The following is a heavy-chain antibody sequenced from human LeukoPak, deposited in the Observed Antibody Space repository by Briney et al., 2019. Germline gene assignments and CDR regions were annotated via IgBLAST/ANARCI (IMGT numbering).Heavy chain of an antibody. CDR3: AKQLGYCSDGSCYFPY. CDR1: GFTVSSNY. J-gene: IGHJ4*02. Sequence: PGGSLRLSCAASGFTVSSNYMSWVRQAPGKGLEWVSVIYSGGSTYYADSVQGWFTISRDNSKSTLCLQMNSLRAEDTAVYYCAKQLGYCSDGSCYFPYWGQGTLVTVSS. D-gene: IGHD2-15*01. V-gene: IGHV3-53*01. CDR2: IYSGGST.